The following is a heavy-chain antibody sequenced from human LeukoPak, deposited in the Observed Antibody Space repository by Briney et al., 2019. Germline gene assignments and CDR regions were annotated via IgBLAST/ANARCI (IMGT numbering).Heavy chain of an antibody. CDR3: VKGAVAGMGAVDY. CDR1: GFTFSGYA. D-gene: IGHD6-19*01. Sequence: PGATLRLSCAASGFTFSGYAMIWVRQVPGKGPEWVSALSCSGSMTYYADPVKGRFTISRDNSKNTLYLQMNSLRAEDTAVYNCVKGAVAGMGAVDYWGEGTLVSVSS. CDR2: LSCSGSMT. V-gene: IGHV3-23*01. J-gene: IGHJ4*02.